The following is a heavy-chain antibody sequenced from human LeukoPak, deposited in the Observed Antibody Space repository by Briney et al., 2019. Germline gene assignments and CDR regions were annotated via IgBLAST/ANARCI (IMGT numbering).Heavy chain of an antibody. CDR2: IYPGDSDT. Sequence: GESLEISCKGSGYSFNTYWIAWVRQMPGKGLEWMGIIYPGDSDTRYSPSFQGQVTISADESISTAYLHWSSPKASDTAMYYCARQADYNVLTGYFKGHLDYWGQGTLVTVSS. CDR3: ARQADYNVLTGYFKGHLDY. D-gene: IGHD3-9*01. V-gene: IGHV5-51*01. CDR1: GYSFNTYW. J-gene: IGHJ4*02.